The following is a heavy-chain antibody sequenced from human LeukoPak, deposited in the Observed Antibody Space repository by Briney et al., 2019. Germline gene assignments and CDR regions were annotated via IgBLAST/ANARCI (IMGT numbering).Heavy chain of an antibody. V-gene: IGHV4-59*08. D-gene: IGHD2-21*01. CDR1: GGSISSYY. J-gene: IGHJ1*01. CDR2: IYYSGST. CDR3: ARQDVV. Sequence: PSETLSLTCAVYGGSISSYYWSWIRQPPGKGLEWIGYIYYSGSTNYNPSLKSRVTISVETSKNQFSLKLSSVTAADTAVYSCARQDVVWGQGTLVTVSS.